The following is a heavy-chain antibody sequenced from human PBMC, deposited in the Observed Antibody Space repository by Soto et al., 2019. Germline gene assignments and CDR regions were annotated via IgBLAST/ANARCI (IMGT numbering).Heavy chain of an antibody. CDR1: GFTFSDYY. CDR3: ARGSYLASVNYYGMDV. V-gene: IGHV3-11*01. Sequence: QVQLVESGGGLVKPGGSLRLSCAASGFTFSDYYMSWIRQAPGKGLEWGSHISSSGSTIYYADSVKGRFTISRDNAKNSLYLQMNSLRAEDTAVYYCARGSYLASVNYYGMDVWGQGTTVTVSS. D-gene: IGHD3-10*01. CDR2: ISSSGSTI. J-gene: IGHJ6*02.